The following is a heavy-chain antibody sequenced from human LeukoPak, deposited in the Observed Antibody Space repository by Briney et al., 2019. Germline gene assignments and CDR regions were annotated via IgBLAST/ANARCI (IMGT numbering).Heavy chain of an antibody. V-gene: IGHV3-23*01. CDR3: AKASVAIPQYCNS. J-gene: IGHJ5*02. Sequence: GGSLRLSCAASGFTFSSYAMNWVRQAPGKGLEWVSTISGTGSSTYYADSAKGRFTISRDNSKDTLFLQLNSLTAADTAMYFCAKASVAIPQYCNSWGQGTLVTVSS. D-gene: IGHD2-2*02. CDR2: ISGTGSST. CDR1: GFTFSSYA.